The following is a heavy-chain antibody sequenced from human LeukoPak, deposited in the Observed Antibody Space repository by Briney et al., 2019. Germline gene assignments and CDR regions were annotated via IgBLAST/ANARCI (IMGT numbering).Heavy chain of an antibody. D-gene: IGHD2-15*01. Sequence: GGSLRLSCAASGFTFSSYSMNWVRQAPGKGLEWVSSISSSSSYIYYADSVKGRFTISRDNAKNSLYLQMNSLRAEDTAVYYCAKDCCSGAPQRYFDLWGRGTLVTVSS. CDR3: AKDCCSGAPQRYFDL. V-gene: IGHV3-21*01. CDR2: ISSSSSYI. CDR1: GFTFSSYS. J-gene: IGHJ2*01.